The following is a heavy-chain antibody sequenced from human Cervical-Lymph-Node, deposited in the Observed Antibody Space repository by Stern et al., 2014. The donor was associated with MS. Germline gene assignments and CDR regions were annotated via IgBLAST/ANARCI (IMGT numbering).Heavy chain of an antibody. CDR1: GFTFSSYW. CDR2: IKQDGSEK. Sequence: EVQLEESGGGLVQPGGSLRLSCAASGFTFSSYWMSWVRQAPGKGLEWVANIKQDGSEKSYVDAVKGRFTISRDNAKNSLYLQMNSLRAEDTAVYYCARGPYYYDSSGYSNWGQGTLVTVSS. J-gene: IGHJ4*02. D-gene: IGHD3-22*01. CDR3: ARGPYYYDSSGYSN. V-gene: IGHV3-7*01.